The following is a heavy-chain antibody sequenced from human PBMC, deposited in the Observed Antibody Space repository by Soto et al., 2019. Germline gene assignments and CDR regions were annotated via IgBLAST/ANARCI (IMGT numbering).Heavy chain of an antibody. CDR2: LYSGGST. CDR3: ARVQLGRWKMLRRQIRHYDMDV. V-gene: IGHV3-53*01. CDR1: GFPVSSNS. Sequence: GGSLRLSCAASGFPVSSNSMSWVRQAPGKGLEWVSVLYSGGSTYYADSVKGRFTISRDNSKNTVCLQMNSLRAEDTAVYYCARVQLGRWKMLRRQIRHYDMDVWGQGTTVTVSS. J-gene: IGHJ6*02. D-gene: IGHD2-15*01.